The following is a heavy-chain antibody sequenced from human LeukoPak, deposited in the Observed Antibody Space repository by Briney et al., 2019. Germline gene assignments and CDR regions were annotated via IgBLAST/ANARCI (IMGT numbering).Heavy chain of an antibody. J-gene: IGHJ6*03. CDR3: AKEGDEFRGYLDV. Sequence: PGRSLRLSCAASGFTFSSYGMHWVRQAPGKGLEWVAVIHNDGTQGQYADSVKGRFTISKDNSQNTLYLQMNNLRDDDTAVYYCAKEGDEFRGYLDVWGKGTTVTVSS. V-gene: IGHV3-33*06. CDR1: GFTFSSYG. D-gene: IGHD3-16*01. CDR2: IHNDGTQG.